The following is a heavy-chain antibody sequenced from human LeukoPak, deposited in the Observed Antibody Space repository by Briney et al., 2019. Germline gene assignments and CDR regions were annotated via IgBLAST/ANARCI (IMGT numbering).Heavy chain of an antibody. CDR1: GASVNSGSHY. Sequence: PSETLSLTCTVSGASVNSGSHYWSWFRQPPGKGLEWIGYMYYSGTTNYNPSLKSRVTMSVDTSKSQFSLKLSSVTAADTAVYYCARGYSGHPYYFDYWGQGTLVTVSS. CDR2: MYYSGTT. V-gene: IGHV4-61*01. CDR3: ARGYSGHPYYFDY. D-gene: IGHD1-26*01. J-gene: IGHJ4*02.